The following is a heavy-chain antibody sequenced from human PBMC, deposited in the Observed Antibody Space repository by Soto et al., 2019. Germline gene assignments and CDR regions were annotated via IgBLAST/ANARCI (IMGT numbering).Heavy chain of an antibody. CDR1: GYTLTSHG. D-gene: IGHD6-19*01. CDR3: ARETIAVAFTRGGYDY. J-gene: IGHJ4*02. CDR2: VSAYNGNA. V-gene: IGHV1-18*04. Sequence: ASVKVSCKTSGYTLTSHGISWVRQAPGQGLEWMGWVSAYNGNANYAPKFQGRVTMTTDTSTNTVHMELRSLRADDTAVYYCARETIAVAFTRGGYDYWGQGTLVTVSS.